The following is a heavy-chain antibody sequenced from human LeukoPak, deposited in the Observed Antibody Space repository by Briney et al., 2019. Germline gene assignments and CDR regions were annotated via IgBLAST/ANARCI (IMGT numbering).Heavy chain of an antibody. Sequence: SETLSLTCTVSGGSTSSFYWSWIRQPPGKGLEWIGYIYYSGSTNYNPSLKSRVTISIDTSKNQFSLKLKSVTAADTAVYYCARVAADYIWGSNAFDYWGQGTLVTVSS. CDR2: IYYSGST. V-gene: IGHV4-59*01. D-gene: IGHD3-16*01. J-gene: IGHJ4*02. CDR1: GGSTSSFY. CDR3: ARVAADYIWGSNAFDY.